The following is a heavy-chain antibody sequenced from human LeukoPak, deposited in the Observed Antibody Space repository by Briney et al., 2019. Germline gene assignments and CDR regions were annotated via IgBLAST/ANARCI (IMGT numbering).Heavy chain of an antibody. CDR3: ARVVRIASRRGDMDV. J-gene: IGHJ6*03. D-gene: IGHD6-6*01. Sequence: PSETLSLTCAVYGGSFSGYYWSWIRQPPGKGLEWIGEINHSGSTNYNPSLKSRVTISVDTSKNQFSLKLSSVTAADTAVYYCARVVRIASRRGDMDVWGKGTTVTVSS. CDR2: INHSGST. CDR1: GGSFSGYY. V-gene: IGHV4-34*01.